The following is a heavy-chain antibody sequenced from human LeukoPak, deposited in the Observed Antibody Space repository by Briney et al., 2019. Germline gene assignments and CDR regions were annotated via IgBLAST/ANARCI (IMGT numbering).Heavy chain of an antibody. V-gene: IGHV1-2*02. CDR1: GYTFTGYY. Sequence: ASVKVSCKASGYTFTGYYMHWVRQVPGQGLEWMGWINPNSGGTNYAQKSQGRVTMTRDTSISTAYMELSRLRSDDTAVYYCARGIAAAGNYDWFDPWGQGTLVTVSS. J-gene: IGHJ5*02. D-gene: IGHD6-13*01. CDR3: ARGIAAAGNYDWFDP. CDR2: INPNSGGT.